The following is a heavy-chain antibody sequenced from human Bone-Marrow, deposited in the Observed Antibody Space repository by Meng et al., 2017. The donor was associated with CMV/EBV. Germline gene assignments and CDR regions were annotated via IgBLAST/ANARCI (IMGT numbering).Heavy chain of an antibody. CDR2: IVVGSGNT. V-gene: IGHV1-58*02. J-gene: IGHJ4*02. D-gene: IGHD3-3*01. CDR3: AAGLSSGYYNPV. CDR1: GYTFTGYY. Sequence: SVKVSCKASGYTFTGYYMHWVRQARGQRLEWIGWIVVGSGNTNYAQKFQERVTITRDMSTSTAYMELSSLRSEDTAVYYCAAGLSSGYYNPVWGQGTLVTVSS.